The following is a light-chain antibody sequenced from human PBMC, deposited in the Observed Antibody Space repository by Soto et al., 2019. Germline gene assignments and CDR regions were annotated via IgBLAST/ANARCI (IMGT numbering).Light chain of an antibody. CDR2: GAS. CDR3: QQYGNSPRT. V-gene: IGKV3-20*01. CDR1: QRITSNF. J-gene: IGKJ4*02. Sequence: EIVLTQSPGTLSLSPGERATLSCRASQRITSNFLAWYQQKPGQAPRLLIYGASNRATGVPDSCSGSGSGTDFTLTISRLEPEDFAVYYGQQYGNSPRTFGRGTKVEIK.